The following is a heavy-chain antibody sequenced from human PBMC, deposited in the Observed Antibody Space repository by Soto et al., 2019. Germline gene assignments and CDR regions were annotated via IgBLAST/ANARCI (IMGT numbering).Heavy chain of an antibody. Sequence: SETLSLTCTVSGGSVSGSSSFWGWIRQPPGSGLEWLGAIYYGGSTYDNPSLKSRVTISVDTSRNQFSLKLTSVTAADTAVYYCARQRNWFDPWGQGTLVAVSS. V-gene: IGHV4-39*01. CDR3: ARQRNWFDP. J-gene: IGHJ5*02. CDR2: IYYGGST. CDR1: GGSVSGSSSF.